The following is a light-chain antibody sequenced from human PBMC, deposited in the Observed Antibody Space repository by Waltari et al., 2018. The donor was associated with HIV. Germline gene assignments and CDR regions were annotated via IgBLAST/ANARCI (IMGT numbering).Light chain of an antibody. J-gene: IGKJ1*01. V-gene: IGKV1-39*01. CDR3: QQSYSNPA. CDR1: QSISNY. Sequence: DIQMTQSPASLSASVGDRVTLTCQASQSISNYLNWYQQKPGKAPNLLIYAASSLRSGVPSRFSGSGSWTDFTLTISSLQPEDFATYYCQQSYSNPAFGQGTKVEIK. CDR2: AAS.